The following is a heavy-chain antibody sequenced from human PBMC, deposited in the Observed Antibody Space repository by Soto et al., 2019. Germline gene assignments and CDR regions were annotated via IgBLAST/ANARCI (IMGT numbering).Heavy chain of an antibody. D-gene: IGHD3-22*01. CDR1: GGSISSGGYY. CDR2: IYYSGST. CDR3: ARDPRRDSSGYGLQH. J-gene: IGHJ1*01. Sequence: QVQLQESGPGLVKPSQTLSLTCTVSGGSISSGGYYWSWIRQHPGKGLEWIGYIYYSGSTYYNPSLKRRVNISVDTSKNQFSLKLSSVTAADTAVYYCARDPRRDSSGYGLQHWGQGTLVTVSS. V-gene: IGHV4-31*03.